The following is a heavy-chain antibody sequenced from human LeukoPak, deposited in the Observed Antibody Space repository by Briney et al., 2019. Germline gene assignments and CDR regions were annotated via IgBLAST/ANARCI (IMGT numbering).Heavy chain of an antibody. CDR2: IYSGGST. V-gene: IGHV3-53*01. Sequence: GGSLRLSCAASGFTVSSNYMSWVRQAPGKGLEWVSVIYSGGSTYYADSVKGRFTISRDNSNNTLYLQMNSLRAEDTAVYYCAKDRSTYSYGNFDYWGQGTLVTVSS. CDR3: AKDRSTYSYGNFDY. CDR1: GFTVSSNY. D-gene: IGHD5-18*01. J-gene: IGHJ4*02.